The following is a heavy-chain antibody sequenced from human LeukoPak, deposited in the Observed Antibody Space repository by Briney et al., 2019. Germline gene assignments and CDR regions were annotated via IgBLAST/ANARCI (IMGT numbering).Heavy chain of an antibody. CDR1: GGSISSNSYY. J-gene: IGHJ4*02. CDR2: INHSGST. Sequence: PSETLSLTCAVSGGSISSNSYYWGWIRQPPGKGLEWIGEINHSGSTNYNPSLKSRVTISVDTSKNQFSLKLSSVTAADTAVYYCARLERLDSGYAVPFDYWGQGTLVTVSS. CDR3: ARLERLDSGYAVPFDY. D-gene: IGHD5-12*01. V-gene: IGHV4-39*07.